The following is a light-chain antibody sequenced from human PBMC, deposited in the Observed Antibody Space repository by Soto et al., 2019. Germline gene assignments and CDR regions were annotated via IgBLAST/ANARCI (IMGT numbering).Light chain of an antibody. J-gene: IGLJ1*01. CDR2: TNN. V-gene: IGLV1-44*01. CDR1: SSNIGSHT. Sequence: VLTQPPSASGTPGQRVTISCSGSSSNIGSHTVNWYQQLPGTAPKLLIYTNNQRPSGVPDRFSGSKSGTSASLAISGLQSEDEADYYCAAWDDSLNGYVFGTGTKVTVL. CDR3: AAWDDSLNGYV.